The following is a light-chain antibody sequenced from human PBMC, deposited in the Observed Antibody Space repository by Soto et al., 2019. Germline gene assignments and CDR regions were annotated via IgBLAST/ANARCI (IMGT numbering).Light chain of an antibody. CDR3: QQYDISPWT. CDR2: DSS. J-gene: IGKJ1*01. CDR1: QSVSSNF. V-gene: IGKV3-20*01. Sequence: EIVLTQSPATLFLSPGERATLSCRASQSVSSNFLAWYQHKPGQAPRLLIYDSSSRATGIPDRFSGSGSGTDFTLSIIRLEPEDFAVYYCQQYDISPWTFGQGTKVDIK.